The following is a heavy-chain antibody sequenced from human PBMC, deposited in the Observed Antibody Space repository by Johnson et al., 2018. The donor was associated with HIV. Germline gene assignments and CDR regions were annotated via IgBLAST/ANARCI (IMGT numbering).Heavy chain of an antibody. CDR1: GFAFSSYA. Sequence: VQLVESGGGLVQPGGSLRLSCAASGFAFSSYAMTWVRQATGKGLEWVSGIGTAGDTYYADSLKGRFTISREDAKNSLYLQMNSLRAGDTAVYYCARGGSHITIFGVDINMGAFDIWGQGTLVTVSS. CDR2: IGTAGDT. J-gene: IGHJ3*02. V-gene: IGHV3-13*01. D-gene: IGHD3-3*01. CDR3: ARGGSHITIFGVDINMGAFDI.